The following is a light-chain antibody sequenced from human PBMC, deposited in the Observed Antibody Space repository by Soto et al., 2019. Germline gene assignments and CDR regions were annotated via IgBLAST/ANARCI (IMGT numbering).Light chain of an antibody. CDR1: QSIHSW. CDR3: QQYNAHPYT. V-gene: IGKV1-5*03. J-gene: IGKJ2*01. CDR2: RAS. Sequence: DFQMTQSPSTLSASVGDRVTITCRASQSIHSWLAWYQQKPGTTPKLLIYRASTLQTGVPSRFAGSGSGTEFTLTTNNLQPDDDASYFCQQYNAHPYTFGQGTKLEIK.